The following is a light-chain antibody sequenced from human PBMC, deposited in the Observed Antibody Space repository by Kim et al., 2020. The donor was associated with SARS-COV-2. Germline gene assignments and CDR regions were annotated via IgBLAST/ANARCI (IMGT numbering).Light chain of an antibody. CDR1: QGVSNW. V-gene: IGKV1-12*01. CDR3: QQANSFPHS. J-gene: IGKJ4*01. Sequence: DIQVTQSPSSVSASVGERVIITCRASQGVSNWLAWYQQTPGEAPKLLIYAASTLQPGVSSRFSGSGSGTDFTLTINNLQPEDSAIYFCQQANSFPHSIGGGTKVDIK. CDR2: AAS.